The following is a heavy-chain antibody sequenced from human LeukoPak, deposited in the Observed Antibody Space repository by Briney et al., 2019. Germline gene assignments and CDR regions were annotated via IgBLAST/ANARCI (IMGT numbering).Heavy chain of an antibody. Sequence: TPSETLSLTCAVYGGSFSGYYWSRIRQPPGKGLEWIGEINHSGSTNYNPSLKSRVTISVDTSKNQFSLKLSSVTAADTAVYYCAGGRGAVRYYYYYMDVWGKGTTVTVSS. V-gene: IGHV4-34*01. CDR3: AGGRGAVRYYYYYMDV. CDR1: GGSFSGYY. CDR2: INHSGST. D-gene: IGHD6-19*01. J-gene: IGHJ6*03.